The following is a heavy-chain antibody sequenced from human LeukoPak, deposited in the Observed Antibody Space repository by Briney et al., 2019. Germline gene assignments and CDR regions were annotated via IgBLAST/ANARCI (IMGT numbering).Heavy chain of an antibody. V-gene: IGHV4-30-2*01. CDR2: IYHSGST. CDR3: VRHGGSYSLDY. Sequence: MPSQTLSLTCAVCGGSISSGGYSWSWIRQPPGEGLEWIGYIYHSGSTYYNPSLKSRVTISVDRSKNQFSLKLSSVTAADTAVYYCVRHGGSYSLDYWGQGTLVTVSS. D-gene: IGHD1-26*01. CDR1: GGSISSGGYS. J-gene: IGHJ4*02.